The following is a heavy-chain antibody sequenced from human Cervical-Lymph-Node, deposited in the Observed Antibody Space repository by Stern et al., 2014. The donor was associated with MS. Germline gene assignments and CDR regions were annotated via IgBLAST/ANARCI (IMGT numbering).Heavy chain of an antibody. V-gene: IGHV3-30-3*01. Sequence: VQLVESGGGVVQPGRSLRLSCAVSGFNFSHYAMHWVRQAPGKGLAWVAAVSSDGDNKYHAHSVQGRFTISRDKSKNTVYLQMNSLRDDDTAVYYCATQIWFDYWGQGTLVTVSS. D-gene: IGHD3-16*01. CDR3: ATQIWFDY. J-gene: IGHJ4*02. CDR2: VSSDGDNK. CDR1: GFNFSHYA.